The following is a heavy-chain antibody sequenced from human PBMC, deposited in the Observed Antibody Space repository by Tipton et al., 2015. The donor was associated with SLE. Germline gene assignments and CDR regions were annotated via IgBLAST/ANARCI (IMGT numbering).Heavy chain of an antibody. Sequence: TLSLTCTVSGGSISSGGYYWSWIRQHPGKGLEWIGYIYYSGSTNYNPSLKCRVTISVDTSKNQFSLKLSSVTAADTAVYYCARDGRGYYYDRGFFDIWGQGTMVTVSS. V-gene: IGHV4-61*08. D-gene: IGHD3-22*01. CDR3: ARDGRGYYYDRGFFDI. CDR2: IYYSGST. CDR1: GGSISSGGYY. J-gene: IGHJ3*02.